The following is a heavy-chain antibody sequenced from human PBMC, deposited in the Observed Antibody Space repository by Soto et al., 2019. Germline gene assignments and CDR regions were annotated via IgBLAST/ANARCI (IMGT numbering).Heavy chain of an antibody. V-gene: IGHV1-69*04. J-gene: IGHJ5*02. D-gene: IGHD2-2*01. CDR1: GGTFSSYT. Sequence: ASVKVSCKASGGTFSSYTISWVRQAPGQGLEWMGRIIPILGIANYAQKFQGRVTITADKSTSTAYMELSSLRSEDTAVYYCAREWAVQDQLLGNWFDPWGQGTLVTVSS. CDR3: AREWAVQDQLLGNWFDP. CDR2: IIPILGIA.